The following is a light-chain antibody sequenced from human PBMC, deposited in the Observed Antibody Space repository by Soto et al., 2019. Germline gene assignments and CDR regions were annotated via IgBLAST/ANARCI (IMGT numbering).Light chain of an antibody. CDR1: QSVSNY. Sequence: EIVLTQSPATLSLSPGETATLSCRASQSVSNYLAWYQHKPGQAPRLLIYGASNRATGVSARISGSGSGIDFSLTINSLEPEDSAVYYCHQRTNWPSITFGQGTRLE. CDR2: GAS. J-gene: IGKJ5*01. V-gene: IGKV3-11*01. CDR3: HQRTNWPSIT.